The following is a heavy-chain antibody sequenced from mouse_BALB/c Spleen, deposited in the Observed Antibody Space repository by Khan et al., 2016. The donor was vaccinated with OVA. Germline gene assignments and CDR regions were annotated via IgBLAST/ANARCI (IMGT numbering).Heavy chain of an antibody. CDR2: IDPENGNI. V-gene: IGHV14-1*02. J-gene: IGHJ3*01. CDR3: ARDGYPAWFAY. D-gene: IGHD2-3*01. CDR1: GFNIKDYY. Sequence: VQLQQSGAELVRPGALLKLSCKASGFNIKDYYMHWIKQRPEQGLVWIGRIDPENGNIIYDPKFQGKASITADKSSNTAYLQLSSLTSEDTAVYYGARDGYPAWFAYWGQGTLVTVSA.